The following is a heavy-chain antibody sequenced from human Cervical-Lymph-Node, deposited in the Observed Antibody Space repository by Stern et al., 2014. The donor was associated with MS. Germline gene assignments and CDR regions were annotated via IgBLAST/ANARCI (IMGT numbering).Heavy chain of an antibody. V-gene: IGHV4-4*07. J-gene: IGHJ4*02. CDR3: ARDILGGFDF. Sequence: ESGPGLVKPSETLSLTCTVSGNYISSYYWSWIRQPAGKGLEWIGRIYMSGGTNYSPSLKSRVTISVDTPNNRLSLRLTSVTAADTAVYYCARDILGGFDFWGQGILVTVSS. CDR2: IYMSGGT. D-gene: IGHD3-16*01. CDR1: GNYISSYY.